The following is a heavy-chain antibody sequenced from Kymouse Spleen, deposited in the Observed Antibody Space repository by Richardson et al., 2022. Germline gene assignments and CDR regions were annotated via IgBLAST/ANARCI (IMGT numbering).Heavy chain of an antibody. CDR2: ISSSSSYI. D-gene: IGHD1-26*01. J-gene: IGHJ4*02. V-gene: IGHV3-21*03. Sequence: EVQLVESGGGLVKPGGSLRLSCAASGFTFSSYSMNWVRQAPGKGLEWVSSISSSSSYIYYADSVKGRFTISRDNAKNSLYLQMNSLRAEDTAVYYCARARIVGAPFDYWGQGTLVTVSS. CDR1: GFTFSSYS. CDR3: ARARIVGAPFDY.